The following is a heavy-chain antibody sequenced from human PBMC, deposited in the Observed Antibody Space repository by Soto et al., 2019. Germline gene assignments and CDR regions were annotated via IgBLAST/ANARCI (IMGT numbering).Heavy chain of an antibody. V-gene: IGHV1-24*01. CDR3: ATSLWFGGLSAHDY. D-gene: IGHD3-10*01. J-gene: IGHJ4*02. Sequence: ASVKVSCKVSGYTLTELSMHWVRQAPGKGLEWMGGFDPEDGETIYAQKFQGRVTMTEDTSTDTAYMELSSLRSEDTAVYYCATSLWFGGLSAHDYRGQGTLVTVSS. CDR1: GYTLTELS. CDR2: FDPEDGET.